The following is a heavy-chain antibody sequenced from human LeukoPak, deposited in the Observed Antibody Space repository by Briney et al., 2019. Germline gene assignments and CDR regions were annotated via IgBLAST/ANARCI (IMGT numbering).Heavy chain of an antibody. D-gene: IGHD4-11*01. CDR2: ISYDGSST. V-gene: IGHV3-30*04. Sequence: HPGGSLRLSCAASGFTFSSFAMHWVRQAPGKGLEWVAVISYDGSSTLYADSVKGRFTISRDNSKNTLSLQMNSLRVEDTAVYYCAKDLQYMDVWGKGTTVTVSS. J-gene: IGHJ6*03. CDR1: GFTFSSFA. CDR3: AKDLQYMDV.